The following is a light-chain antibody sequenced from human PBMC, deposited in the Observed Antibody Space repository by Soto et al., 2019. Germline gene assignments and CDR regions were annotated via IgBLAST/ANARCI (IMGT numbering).Light chain of an antibody. CDR1: QSVSGD. CDR3: QQYNKWPLT. V-gene: IGKV3-15*01. CDR2: GAT. Sequence: IVMTQSPVTLSVSPGQRATLSCRASQSVSGDFAWYQQKVGQAPKLLIYGATTRATGVPARFSGSGSGTEFTLTISSLQSEDFAVYYCQQYNKWPLTVGGGTTVEN. J-gene: IGKJ4*01.